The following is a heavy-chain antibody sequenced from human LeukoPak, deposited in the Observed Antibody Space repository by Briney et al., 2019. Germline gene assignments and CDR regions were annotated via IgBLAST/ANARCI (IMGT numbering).Heavy chain of an antibody. V-gene: IGHV4-61*05. CDR1: GGSISSSSYY. Sequence: SETLSLTCTVSGGSISSSSYYWGWIRQPPGKGLEWIGHIYYSGSTKYNPSLKSRVTISADTSKNKFSLKLRSVTAADTAVYYCARHVRSGSYLEAFDIWGQGTMVTVSS. J-gene: IGHJ3*02. D-gene: IGHD1-26*01. CDR3: ARHVRSGSYLEAFDI. CDR2: IYYSGST.